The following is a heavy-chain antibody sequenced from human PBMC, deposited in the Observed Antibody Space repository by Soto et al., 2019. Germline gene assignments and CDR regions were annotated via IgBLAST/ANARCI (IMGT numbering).Heavy chain of an antibody. CDR2: IYYSGST. V-gene: IGHV4-59*01. Sequence: SETLSLTXTVSGGSISSYYWSWIRQPPGKGLEWIGYIYYSGSTNYNPSLKSRVTISVDTSKNQFSLKLSSVTAADTAVYYCAREPSRYYDFWSGYYGGWFDPWGQGTLVTVSS. CDR3: AREPSRYYDFWSGYYGGWFDP. CDR1: GGSISSYY. D-gene: IGHD3-3*01. J-gene: IGHJ5*02.